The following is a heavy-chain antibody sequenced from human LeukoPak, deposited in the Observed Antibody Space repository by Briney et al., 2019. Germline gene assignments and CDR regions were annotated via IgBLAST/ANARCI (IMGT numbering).Heavy chain of an antibody. J-gene: IGHJ4*02. D-gene: IGHD1-26*01. Sequence: SQTLSLTCTVSGGSVNSGNYYWTWIRQPAGRRLEWIGRIYTSGSTNYNPSLKSRVTISIDASKNQFSLGLSSVTAADTAVYYCTRGGELMNFWGQGTLVTVSS. V-gene: IGHV4-61*02. CDR1: GGSVNSGNYY. CDR2: IYTSGST. CDR3: TRGGELMNF.